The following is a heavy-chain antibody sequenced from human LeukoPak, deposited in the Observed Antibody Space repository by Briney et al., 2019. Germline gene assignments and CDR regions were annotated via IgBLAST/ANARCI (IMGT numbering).Heavy chain of an antibody. CDR2: FFQSHKS. Sequence: SETLSLTFAICGHSTTRGYHWAWFRQSPGKGLEWIATFFQSHKSFYNASLESRVTMSLATSTSQFALNLTSVTAADTAVYYCARDLSAPYLLHSWGRGPQVPVSS. CDR1: GHSTTRGYH. CDR3: ARDLSAPYLLHS. V-gene: IGHV4-38-2*02. J-gene: IGHJ4*02.